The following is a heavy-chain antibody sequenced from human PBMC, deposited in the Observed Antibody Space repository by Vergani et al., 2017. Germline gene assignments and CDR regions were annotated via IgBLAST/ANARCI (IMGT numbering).Heavy chain of an antibody. D-gene: IGHD3-10*01. V-gene: IGHV3-11*05. CDR1: GFTFSDYY. Sequence: QVQLVESGGGLVKPGGSLRLSCAASGFTFSDYYMSWIRQAPGKGLEWVSYISSSSSYTNYADSVKGRFTISRDNAKNSLYLQMNSLSAEDTAVYYCAREMVRGVIGAGDAFDIWGQGTMVTVSS. J-gene: IGHJ3*02. CDR3: AREMVRGVIGAGDAFDI. CDR2: ISSSSSYT.